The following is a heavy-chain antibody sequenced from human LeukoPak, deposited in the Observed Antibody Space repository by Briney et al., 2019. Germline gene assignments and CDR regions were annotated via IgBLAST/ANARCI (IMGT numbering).Heavy chain of an antibody. V-gene: IGHV1-69*13. J-gene: IGHJ4*02. Sequence: SVKVSCKASGYTFTSYGISWVRQAPGQGLEWMGGIIPIFGTANYAQKFQGRVTITADESTSTAYMELSSLRSEDTAVYYCARARRFLENYFDYWGQGTLVTVSS. D-gene: IGHD3-3*01. CDR1: GYTFTSYG. CDR2: IIPIFGTA. CDR3: ARARRFLENYFDY.